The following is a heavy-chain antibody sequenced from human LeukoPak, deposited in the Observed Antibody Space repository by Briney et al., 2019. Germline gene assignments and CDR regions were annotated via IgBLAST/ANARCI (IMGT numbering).Heavy chain of an antibody. Sequence: KPSETLSLTCSVSGGAITSHYWTWIRQSPVKGLEWIGGISNSGSTSCNPSLKSRVTISIDTSKNQFSLKLSSVTAADTAVYYCGRDALVGYFSYYYMDVWGKGTTVTVSS. V-gene: IGHV4-59*11. CDR1: GGAITSHY. D-gene: IGHD2-15*01. CDR2: ISNSGST. CDR3: GRDALVGYFSYYYMDV. J-gene: IGHJ6*03.